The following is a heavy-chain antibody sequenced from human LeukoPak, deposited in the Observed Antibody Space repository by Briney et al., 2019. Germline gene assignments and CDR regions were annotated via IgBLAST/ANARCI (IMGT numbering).Heavy chain of an antibody. CDR1: GYTFTGYY. Sequence: ASVKVSCKASGYTFTGYYMHWVRQAPGQGLEWVGWINPNSGGTNYAQKFQGRVTMTRDTSISTAYMELSRLRSDDTAVYYCAREGIVDTASTFDYWGQGTLVTVSS. CDR2: INPNSGGT. CDR3: AREGIVDTASTFDY. J-gene: IGHJ4*02. V-gene: IGHV1-2*02. D-gene: IGHD5-18*01.